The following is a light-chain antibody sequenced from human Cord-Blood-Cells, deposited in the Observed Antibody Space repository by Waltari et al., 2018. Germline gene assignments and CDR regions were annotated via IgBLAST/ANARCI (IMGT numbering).Light chain of an antibody. CDR2: AAS. CDR3: QQGYSTPIT. CDR1: QSISSY. Sequence: DIQMTQSPSSLSASVGDRVTITCQASQSISSYLNWYQQKPGKAPKLLIYAASSLQSGVPSRFSGSGSGTDFTLTISSLQPEDFATYYCQQGYSTPITFGQGTRLEIK. V-gene: IGKV1-39*01. J-gene: IGKJ5*01.